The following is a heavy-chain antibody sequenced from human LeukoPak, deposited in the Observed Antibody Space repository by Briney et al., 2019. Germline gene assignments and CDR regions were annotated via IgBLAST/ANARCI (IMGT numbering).Heavy chain of an antibody. J-gene: IGHJ6*03. CDR1: GFTFSNYW. V-gene: IGHV3-7*03. CDR2: IKQDGSEK. Sequence: GGSLRLSCAASGFTFSNYWMTWVRQAPGKGLECVANIKQDGSEKYYVDSVKGRFTVSRDNSKNTLYLQMNSLRAEDTAVYYCAKYGVYCSGGSCYSLWWYYYYYMDVWGKGTTVTVSS. D-gene: IGHD2-15*01. CDR3: AKYGVYCSGGSCYSLWWYYYYYMDV.